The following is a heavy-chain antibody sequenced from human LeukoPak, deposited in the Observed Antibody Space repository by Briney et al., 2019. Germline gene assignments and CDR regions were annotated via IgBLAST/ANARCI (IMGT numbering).Heavy chain of an antibody. V-gene: IGHV3-23*01. J-gene: IGHJ4*02. CDR1: GFTFSSYG. D-gene: IGHD3-3*01. CDR2: ISGSGGST. Sequence: GGSLRLSCAASGFTFSSYGMSWVRQAPGKGLEWVSAISGSGGSTYYADSVKGRFTISRDNSKNTLYLQMNSLRAEDTAVYYCARDLEYYFDYWGQGTLVTVSS. CDR3: ARDLEYYFDY.